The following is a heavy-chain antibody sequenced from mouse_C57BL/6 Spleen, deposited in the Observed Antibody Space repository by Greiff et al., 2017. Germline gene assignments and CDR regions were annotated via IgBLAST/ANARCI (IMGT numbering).Heavy chain of an antibody. D-gene: IGHD1-1*01. CDR3: TRYYYYGSSYGYYDY. J-gene: IGHJ2*01. CDR2: IDPETGGT. CDR1: GYTFTDYE. V-gene: IGHV1-15*01. Sequence: VQLQQSGAELVRPGASVTLSCKASGYTFTDYEMHWVKQTPVHGLEWIGAIDPETGGTAYNQKFKGKAILTADKSSSTAYMELRSLTSEDSAVYYCTRYYYYGSSYGYYDYWGQGTTLTVSS.